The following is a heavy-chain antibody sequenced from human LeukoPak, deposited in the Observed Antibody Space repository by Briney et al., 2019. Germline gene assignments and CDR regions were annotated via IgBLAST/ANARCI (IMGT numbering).Heavy chain of an antibody. J-gene: IGHJ5*02. CDR3: ARSVLRYFDWFYPAANWFDP. Sequence: SQTLSLTRTVSGYSISSGYYWSWIRQPPGKGLEWIGEINHSGSTNYNPSLKSRVTISVDTSKNQFSLKLSSVTAADTAVYYCARSVLRYFDWFYPAANWFDPWGQGTLVTVSS. CDR1: GYSISSGYY. V-gene: IGHV4-38-2*02. D-gene: IGHD3-9*01. CDR2: INHSGST.